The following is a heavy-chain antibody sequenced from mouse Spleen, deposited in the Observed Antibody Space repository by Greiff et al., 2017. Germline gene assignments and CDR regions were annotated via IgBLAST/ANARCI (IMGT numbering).Heavy chain of an antibody. Sequence: EVQGVESGGGLVKPGGSLKLSCAASGFTFSSYAMSWVRQTPGKRLEWVATISSGGSYTYYPDSVKGRFTISRDNAKNTLYLQMSSLRSEDTAMYYCARQGGHGGFAYWGQGTLVTVSA. CDR1: GFTFSSYA. V-gene: IGHV5-9-3*01. CDR2: ISSGGSYT. CDR3: ARQGGHGGFAY. J-gene: IGHJ3*01.